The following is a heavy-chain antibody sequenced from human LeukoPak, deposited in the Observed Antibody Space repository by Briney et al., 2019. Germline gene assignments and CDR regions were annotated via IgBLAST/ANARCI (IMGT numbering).Heavy chain of an antibody. CDR1: GFTFSQYA. CDR2: MSYDGSVQ. V-gene: IGHV3-30*03. CDR3: ARGRHFGSGTHYMAFYSDS. D-gene: IGHD3-10*01. J-gene: IGHJ4*02. Sequence: GGSLRLSCAASGFTFSQYAMHWVRQAPGKGLEWVAVMSYDGSVQYYADSVKGRFIISRDNSKNTLYLQMNNLRTDDTAFYYCARGRHFGSGTHYMAFYSDSWGQGTLVTVSS.